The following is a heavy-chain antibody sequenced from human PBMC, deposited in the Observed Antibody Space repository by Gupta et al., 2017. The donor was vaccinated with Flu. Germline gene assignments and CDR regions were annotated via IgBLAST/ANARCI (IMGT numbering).Heavy chain of an antibody. Sequence: QVQQVQSGSELKNPGASGKVSCKASGYTFTSYAMIWVRQAPGQGLEWMGWINTNTGNPTYAQGFTGRFVFCLDTSVSTAYLQISSLKAEDTAVYYCAKRGNWNSYNWFDPWGQGTLVTVSS. V-gene: IGHV7-4-1*02. CDR1: GYTFTSYA. CDR3: AKRGNWNSYNWFDP. J-gene: IGHJ5*02. D-gene: IGHD1-7*01. CDR2: INTNTGNP.